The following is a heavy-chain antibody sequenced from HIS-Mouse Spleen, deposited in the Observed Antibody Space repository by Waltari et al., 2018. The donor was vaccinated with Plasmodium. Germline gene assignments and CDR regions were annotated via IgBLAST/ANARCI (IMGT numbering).Heavy chain of an antibody. CDR2: IYSGGST. CDR3: AWCSSGWYYFDY. Sequence: EVQLVETGGGLIQPGGSLRLSCAASGFTVSSNYMSWVRQAPGKGLEWGSVIYSGGSTYYADSVKGRFTISRDNSKNTLYLQMNSLRAEDTAVYYCAWCSSGWYYFDYWGQGTLVTVSS. CDR1: GFTVSSNY. J-gene: IGHJ4*02. V-gene: IGHV3-53*02. D-gene: IGHD6-19*01.